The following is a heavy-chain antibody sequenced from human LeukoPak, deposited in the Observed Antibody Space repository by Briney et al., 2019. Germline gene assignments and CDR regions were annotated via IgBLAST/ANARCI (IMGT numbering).Heavy chain of an antibody. J-gene: IGHJ4*02. D-gene: IGHD6-13*01. Sequence: PSETLSLTCGVYGGSFSNYYWTWIRQSPGMGLEWIGEIIHTGRTNYNPSLTSRVSISVDTSKNQFSLELTSVTAADTAVYYCARGVYIAAAQYGYWGQGTLVTVSS. CDR2: IIHTGRT. V-gene: IGHV4-34*01. CDR3: ARGVYIAAAQYGY. CDR1: GGSFSNYY.